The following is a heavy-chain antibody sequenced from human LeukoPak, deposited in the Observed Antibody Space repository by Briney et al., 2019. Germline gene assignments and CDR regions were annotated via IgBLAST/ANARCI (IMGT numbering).Heavy chain of an antibody. CDR1: GGSFIGSY. CDR3: ARTPRRRIMITFGGLERAFDI. CDR2: INHSGST. V-gene: IGHV4-34*01. J-gene: IGHJ3*02. Sequence: SETLSLTCAVYGGSFIGSYWSWIRQPPGKGLEWIGEINHSGSTNYNPSLKSRVTISVDTSKNQFSLKLSSVTAADTAVYYCARTPRRRIMITFGGLERAFDIWGQGTMVTVSS. D-gene: IGHD3-16*01.